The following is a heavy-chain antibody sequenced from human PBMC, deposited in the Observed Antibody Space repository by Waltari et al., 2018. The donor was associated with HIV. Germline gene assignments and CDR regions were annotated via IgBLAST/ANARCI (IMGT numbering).Heavy chain of an antibody. J-gene: IGHJ4*02. D-gene: IGHD1-1*01. V-gene: IGHV3-7*01. Sequence: EVQLVESGGGLVQPGGSLRLSCAASGFTFRCYWMPWVRQAPGKGLEWVANIKQDGSETYYVDSVKGRFTISRDNAKNSLYLQMNSLRAEDTAVYYCAREKGTSYWGQGTLVSVSS. CDR2: IKQDGSET. CDR1: GFTFRCYW. CDR3: AREKGTSY.